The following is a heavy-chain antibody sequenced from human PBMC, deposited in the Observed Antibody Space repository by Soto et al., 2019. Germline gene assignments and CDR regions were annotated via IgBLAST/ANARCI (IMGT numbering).Heavy chain of an antibody. V-gene: IGHV3-23*01. J-gene: IGHJ4*02. Sequence: EVQLLESGGGLVQPGGSLRLSCAASAFTISRYAMSWVRQAPGQGLEWVSAISDSGDSTHYANSVKGRFTISRDTSKSTLYLQMNTLRAEDTALYYCAKDKPGTTSFDDWGQGTLVIVSS. D-gene: IGHD1-1*01. CDR3: AKDKPGTTSFDD. CDR1: AFTISRYA. CDR2: ISDSGDST.